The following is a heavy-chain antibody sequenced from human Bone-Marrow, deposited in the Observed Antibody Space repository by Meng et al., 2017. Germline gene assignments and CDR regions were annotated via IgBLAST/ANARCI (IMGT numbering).Heavy chain of an antibody. Sequence: ASVKVSCKASGYLFTSYPIYLVRQTPGQSLQWMGWINAGNGDRRYSQSFQGRLTITSDTSANTAYLGLSSLRSEDTAVYYCARDLVLGENFRFDYWGQGTLVTVSS. V-gene: IGHV1-3*01. J-gene: IGHJ4*02. CDR3: ARDLVLGENFRFDY. CDR2: INAGNGDR. CDR1: GYLFTSYP. D-gene: IGHD3-10*01.